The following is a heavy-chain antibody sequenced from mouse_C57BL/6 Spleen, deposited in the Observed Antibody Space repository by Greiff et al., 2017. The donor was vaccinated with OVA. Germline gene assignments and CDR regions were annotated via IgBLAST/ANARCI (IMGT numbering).Heavy chain of an antibody. V-gene: IGHV5-17*01. CDR2: ISSGSSTI. D-gene: IGHD4-1*01. J-gene: IGHJ2*01. CDR3: ARKVTGTGYFDY. CDR1: GFTFSDYG. Sequence: EVMLVESGGGLVKPGGSLKLSCAASGFTFSDYGMHWVRQAPEKGLEWVAYISSGSSTIYYADTVKGRFTISRDNAKNTLFLQMTSLRSEDTAMYYCARKVTGTGYFDYWGQGTTLTVSS.